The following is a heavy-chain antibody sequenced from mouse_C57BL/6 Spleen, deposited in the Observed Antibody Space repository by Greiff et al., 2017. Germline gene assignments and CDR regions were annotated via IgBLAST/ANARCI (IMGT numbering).Heavy chain of an antibody. Sequence: VQLQQSGPGLVAPSQSLSITCTVSGFSLTSYAISWVRQPPGKGLEWLGVIWTGGGTNYNSALKSRLSISKDNSKSQVFLKMNSLQTDDTARYYCARNRNYYGSSYYFDYWGQGTTLTVSS. CDR1: GFSLTSYA. V-gene: IGHV2-9-1*01. D-gene: IGHD1-1*01. CDR2: IWTGGGT. J-gene: IGHJ2*01. CDR3: ARNRNYYGSSYYFDY.